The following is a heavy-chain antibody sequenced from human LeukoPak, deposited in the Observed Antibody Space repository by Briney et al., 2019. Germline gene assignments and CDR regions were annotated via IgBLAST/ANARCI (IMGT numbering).Heavy chain of an antibody. J-gene: IGHJ4*02. Sequence: GGSLRLSCAASGFTFSDYQMSWIRQAPGKGLEWVSYISCSSSYTNYADSVKGRFTISRDNAKNSMYLQMNSLRAEDTAVYFCARDLYYFDSSGYYFNDYWGQGTLVTVSS. CDR1: GFTFSDYQ. CDR2: ISCSSSYT. V-gene: IGHV3-11*05. D-gene: IGHD3-22*01. CDR3: ARDLYYFDSSGYYFNDY.